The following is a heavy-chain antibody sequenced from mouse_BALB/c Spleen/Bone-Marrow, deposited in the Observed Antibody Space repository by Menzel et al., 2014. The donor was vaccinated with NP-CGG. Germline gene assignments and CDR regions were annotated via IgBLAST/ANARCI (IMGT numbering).Heavy chain of an antibody. CDR2: INPSTGYT. CDR3: ARSGGGYDGFAY. V-gene: IGHV1-7*01. J-gene: IGHJ3*01. Sequence: VQLQESGAELAKPGASVKMSCKASGYTFTSYWMHWVKQRPGQGLEWIGYINPSTGYTEYNQKFKDKATLTADKSSSTAYMQLSSLTSEDSAVYYCARSGGGYDGFAYWGQGLWSLSLQ. CDR1: GYTFTSYW. D-gene: IGHD2-2*01.